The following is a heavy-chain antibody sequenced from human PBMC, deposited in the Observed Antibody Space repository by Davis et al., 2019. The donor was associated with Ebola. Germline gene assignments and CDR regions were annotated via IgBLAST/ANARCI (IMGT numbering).Heavy chain of an antibody. D-gene: IGHD1-26*01. V-gene: IGHV4-59*01. CDR1: GDSISSYY. Sequence: MPSETLSLTCTVSGDSISSYYWSWIRQPPGKGLEWIGYIYYSGSTNYNPSLKSRVTISVDTSKNQFSLKLSSVTAADTAVYYCARSEWELLYDAFDIWGQGTMVTVSS. CDR3: ARSEWELLYDAFDI. CDR2: IYYSGST. J-gene: IGHJ3*02.